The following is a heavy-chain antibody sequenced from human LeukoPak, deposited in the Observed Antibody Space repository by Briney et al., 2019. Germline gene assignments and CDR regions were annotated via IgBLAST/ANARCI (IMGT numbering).Heavy chain of an antibody. CDR3: ARDRRAGSYDY. V-gene: IGHV3-11*01. D-gene: IGHD1-26*01. J-gene: IGHJ4*02. CDR1: GFTFSDYY. Sequence: GGSLRLSCAASGFTFSDYYMSWIRQAPGKGLEWVSYISSSGSTIYYADSVKGRFAISRDNAKNSLYLQMNSLRAEDTAVYYCARDRRAGSYDYWGQGTLVTVSS. CDR2: ISSSGSTI.